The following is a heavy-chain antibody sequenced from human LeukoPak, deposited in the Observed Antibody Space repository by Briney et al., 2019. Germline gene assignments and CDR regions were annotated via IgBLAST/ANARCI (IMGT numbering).Heavy chain of an antibody. J-gene: IGHJ4*02. V-gene: IGHV3-23*01. Sequence: GGSLRLSCAASGFTFSSYWMSWVRQAPGKGLEWVSAISGSGGSTYYADSVKGRFTISRDNSKNTLYLQMNSLRAEDTAVYYCAKHIQRWLQSFDYWGQGTLVTVSS. CDR3: AKHIQRWLQSFDY. CDR2: ISGSGGST. D-gene: IGHD5-24*01. CDR1: GFTFSSYW.